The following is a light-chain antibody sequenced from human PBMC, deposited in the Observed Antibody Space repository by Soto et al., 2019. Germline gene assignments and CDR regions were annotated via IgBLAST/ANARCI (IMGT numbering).Light chain of an antibody. CDR1: QSVGTT. CDR3: QHHSTCFWT. Sequence: EIVMXQSPATLSVSPGEGATLSCMASQSVGTTLAWYQQRPGQAPRVLIYGASTRATGIPARFSGSGSGTEFTLTISSLQSEDFAVYYCQHHSTCFWTFGQGTKVEIK. V-gene: IGKV3-15*01. J-gene: IGKJ1*01. CDR2: GAS.